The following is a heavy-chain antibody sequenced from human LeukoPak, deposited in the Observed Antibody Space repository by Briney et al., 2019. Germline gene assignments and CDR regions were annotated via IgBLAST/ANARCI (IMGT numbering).Heavy chain of an antibody. D-gene: IGHD6-19*01. V-gene: IGHV4-59*01. J-gene: IGHJ4*02. CDR2: IYYSGST. CDR1: GGSISSYY. CDR3: ARDLGSSGWYGEFDY. Sequence: SETLSLTCTVSGGSISSYYWSWIRQPPGKGLEWIGYIYYSGSTNYNPSLKSRVTISVDTPKNQFSLKLSSVTAADTAVYYCARDLGSSGWYGEFDYWGQGTLVTVSS.